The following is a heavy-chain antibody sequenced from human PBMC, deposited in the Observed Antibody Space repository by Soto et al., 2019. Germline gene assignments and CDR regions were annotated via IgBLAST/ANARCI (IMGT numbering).Heavy chain of an antibody. CDR2: IYWDDDK. CDR3: AHRVLRTVFGLVTTTAIYFDF. V-gene: IGHV2-5*02. CDR1: GFSLTTSGVG. J-gene: IGHJ4*02. D-gene: IGHD3-3*01. Sequence: QITLNESGPTVVRPTENLTLTCRFSGFSLTTSGVGVGWIRQSPGKAPEWLALIYWDDDKRYSASLKSRLTTTKDTSKNQVVLTVSDLDPTDTATYYCAHRVLRTVFGLVTTTAIYFDFWGQGTPVAVSS.